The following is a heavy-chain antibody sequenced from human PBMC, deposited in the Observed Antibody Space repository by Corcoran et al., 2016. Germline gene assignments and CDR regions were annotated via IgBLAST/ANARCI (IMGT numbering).Heavy chain of an antibody. Sequence: EVQLVESGGGLVQPGRSLRLSCAASGFTFDDYAMHWVRQAQGKGLEWVSGISWNSGNIGYAESVKGRFTISRDNAKNSLYLQMNSLRDDVTSLSYCAKDGANQWRTRWNYYSYGLDVWGQGTTVTVSS. CDR1: GFTFDDYA. CDR2: ISWNSGNI. D-gene: IGHD6-19*01. J-gene: IGHJ6*02. V-gene: IGHV3-9*01. CDR3: AKDGANQWRTRWNYYSYGLDV.